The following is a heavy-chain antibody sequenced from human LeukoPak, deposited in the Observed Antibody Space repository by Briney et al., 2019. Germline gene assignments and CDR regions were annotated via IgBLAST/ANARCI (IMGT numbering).Heavy chain of an antibody. CDR2: IIPILGIA. J-gene: IGHJ5*02. Sequence: ASVKVSCKASGGTFSSYAISWVRQAPGQGLEWMGRIIPILGIANYAQKFQGRVTITADKSTSTAYMELSSLRSEDTAVYYCARDPYAGRNNWFDPWGQGTLVTVSS. CDR1: GGTFSSYA. V-gene: IGHV1-69*04. CDR3: ARDPYAGRNNWFDP. D-gene: IGHD3-10*01.